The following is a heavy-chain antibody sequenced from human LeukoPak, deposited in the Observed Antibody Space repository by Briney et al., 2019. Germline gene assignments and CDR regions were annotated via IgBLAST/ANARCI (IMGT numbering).Heavy chain of an antibody. Sequence: HPGGSLRLSCEASGFSFPYGMSWVRQAPGKGLEWVSGITNSGENTYYADSVKGRFTISRDNSKNTLFLEMNSLRVEDTAVYYCARSDDYGDYGFDYWGQGTLVTVSS. D-gene: IGHD4-17*01. V-gene: IGHV3-23*01. CDR3: ARSDDYGDYGFDY. J-gene: IGHJ4*02. CDR1: GFSFPYG. CDR2: ITNSGENT.